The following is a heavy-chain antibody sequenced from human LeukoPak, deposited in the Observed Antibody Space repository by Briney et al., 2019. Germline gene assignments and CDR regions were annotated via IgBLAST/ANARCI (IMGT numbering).Heavy chain of an antibody. CDR3: ARSVTLSSGYYYYYMDV. CDR2: IIPIFGTA. V-gene: IGHV1-69*13. J-gene: IGHJ6*03. D-gene: IGHD5-18*01. CDR1: GCTFSSYA. Sequence: SVKVSCKASGCTFSSYAISWVRQAPGQGLEWMGGIIPIFGTANYAQKFQGRVTITADESTSTAYMELRSLRSEDTAVYYCARSVTLSSGYYYYYMDVWGKGTTVTISS.